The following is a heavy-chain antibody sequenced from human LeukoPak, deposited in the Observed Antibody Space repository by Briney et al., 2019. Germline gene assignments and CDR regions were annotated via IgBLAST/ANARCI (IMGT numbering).Heavy chain of an antibody. J-gene: IGHJ4*02. D-gene: IGHD2-21*01. CDR3: ARLQGDSTAVFDY. CDR2: IYYTGST. CDR1: GGSISGDY. Sequence: SETLSLTCTVSGGSISGDYWSWIRQPPGKGLEWAAYIYYTGSTNYNPSLKSRVTISVDTSKNQFSLRLSSVTAADTAVYYCARLQGDSTAVFDYWGQGTLVSVSS. V-gene: IGHV4-59*01.